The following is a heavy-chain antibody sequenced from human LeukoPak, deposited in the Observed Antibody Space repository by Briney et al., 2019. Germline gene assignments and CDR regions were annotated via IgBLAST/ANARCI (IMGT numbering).Heavy chain of an antibody. CDR3: ARDRWDYCSTISCYVVLEY. D-gene: IGHD2-2*01. V-gene: IGHV1-18*01. CDR2: ISTYNGNT. CDR1: GYTFTHYA. Sequence: ASVKVSCKASGYTFTHYAMNWVRQAPGQGLEWMGWISTYNGNTNYAQGFQGRVIMTTDTSTSTAYLELGSLTSDDTAVYYCARDRWDYCSTISCYVVLEYWGQGTLVTVSS. J-gene: IGHJ4*02.